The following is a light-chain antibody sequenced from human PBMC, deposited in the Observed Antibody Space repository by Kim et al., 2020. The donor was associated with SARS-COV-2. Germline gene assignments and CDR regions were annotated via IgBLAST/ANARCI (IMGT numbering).Light chain of an antibody. V-gene: IGKV1-39*01. CDR1: QRTGTH. CDR2: TTA. J-gene: IGKJ1*01. Sequence: DIQMTQSPSSLSASLGDRVTITCRASQRTGTHLNWFQQKPGKAPNLLIYTTADLQSGVPSRFSGSGSGTDFTLTISSLQPEDFATYYWQQSYSAPWTFGQGDK. CDR3: QQSYSAPWT.